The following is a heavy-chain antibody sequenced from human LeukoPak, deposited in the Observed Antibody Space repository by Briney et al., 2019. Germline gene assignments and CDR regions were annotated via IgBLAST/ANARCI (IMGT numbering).Heavy chain of an antibody. CDR2: INHSGST. V-gene: IGHV4-34*01. D-gene: IGHD5-24*01. J-gene: IGHJ4*02. CDR1: GGSFSGYY. CDR3: ARAPINYFDY. Sequence: PSETLSLTCAVYGGSFSGYYWSWIRQPPGKGLEWIGEINHSGSTNYNPSLKSRVTISVDTSKNQFSLKLSSVTAADTAVYYCARAPINYFDYWGQGTLVTVSS.